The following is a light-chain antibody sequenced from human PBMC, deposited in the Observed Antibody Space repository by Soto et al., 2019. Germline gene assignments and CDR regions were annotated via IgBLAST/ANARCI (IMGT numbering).Light chain of an antibody. J-gene: IGKJ5*01. CDR2: GAS. CDR3: QQYNNWPPIT. Sequence: EIVLTQSPATLSVSPGERATLSCRASQSVSSRLAWYQQKPGQAPRLLISGASSRATGIPARFSGSGSGTEFTLTISSLQSEDFAVYYCQQYNNWPPITFGQGTLLEIK. CDR1: QSVSSR. V-gene: IGKV3-15*01.